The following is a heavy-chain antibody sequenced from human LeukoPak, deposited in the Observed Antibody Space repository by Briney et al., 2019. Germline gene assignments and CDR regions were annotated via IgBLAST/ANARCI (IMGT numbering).Heavy chain of an antibody. CDR3: ARENYYDSSGYYY. J-gene: IGHJ4*02. D-gene: IGHD3-22*01. CDR2: IYHSGST. CDR1: GYSISSGYY. V-gene: IGHV4-38-2*02. Sequence: SETLSLTCTVSGYSISSGYYWGWIRQPPGKGLEWIGSIYHSGSTYYNPSLKSRVTISVDTSKNQFSLKLSSVTAADTAVYYCARENYYDSSGYYYWGQGTLVTVSS.